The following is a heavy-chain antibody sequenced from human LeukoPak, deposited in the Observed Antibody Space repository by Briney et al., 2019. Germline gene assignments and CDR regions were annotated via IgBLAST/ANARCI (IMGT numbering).Heavy chain of an antibody. V-gene: IGHV3-23*01. CDR1: GFTFISYA. Sequence: GGSLRLSCAASGFTFISYAMSWVRQAPGKGLEWVSAVSGSGGSTYYADSVKGRFTISRDNSKNTLYLQMNSLRAEDTAVYYCARDLGITGTTPFSYWGQGTLVTVSS. J-gene: IGHJ4*02. D-gene: IGHD1-20*01. CDR3: ARDLGITGTTPFSY. CDR2: VSGSGGST.